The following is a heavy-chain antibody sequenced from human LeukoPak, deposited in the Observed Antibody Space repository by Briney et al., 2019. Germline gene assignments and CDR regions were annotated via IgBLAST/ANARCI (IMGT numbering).Heavy chain of an antibody. CDR1: GFTFSVFG. CDR3: ARASGSYGFDSFDY. D-gene: IGHD1-26*01. V-gene: IGHV3-74*01. CDR2: INSDGSST. Sequence: GGSLRLSCAASGFTFSVFGMHWVRQAPGKGLVWVSRINSDGSSTSYADSVKGRFTISRDNAKNTLYLQMNSLRAEDTAVYYCARASGSYGFDSFDYWGQGTLVTVSS. J-gene: IGHJ4*02.